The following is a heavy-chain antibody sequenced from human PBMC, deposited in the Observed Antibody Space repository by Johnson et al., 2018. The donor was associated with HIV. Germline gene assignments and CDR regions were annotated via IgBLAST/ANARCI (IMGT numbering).Heavy chain of an antibody. CDR1: GFPFSNAW. J-gene: IGHJ3*02. Sequence: MQLVESGGGLVQPGGSLRLSCRASGFPFSNAWMNWVRQAPGKGLEWVGRLKSRADGGTTDYAAPVKGRFTISRDDSKNTLYLQMNSLTTEDTAVYYCTTAIVIDAFDIWGQGTMVTVSS. CDR3: TTAIVIDAFDI. D-gene: IGHD3-16*02. CDR2: LKSRADGGTT. V-gene: IGHV3-15*01.